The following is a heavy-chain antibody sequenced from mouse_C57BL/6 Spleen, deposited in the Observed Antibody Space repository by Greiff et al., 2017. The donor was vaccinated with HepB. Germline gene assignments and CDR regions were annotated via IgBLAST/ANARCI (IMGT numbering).Heavy chain of an antibody. CDR1: GYSFTDYN. CDR3: APSITTVASYYFDY. V-gene: IGHV1-39*01. CDR2: INPNYGTT. Sequence: EVQLQQSGPELVKPGASVKISCKASGYSFTDYNMNWVKQSNGKSLEWIGVINPNYGTTSYNQKFKGKATLTVDQSSSTAYMQLNSLTSEDSAVYCSAPSITTVASYYFDYWGQGTTLTVSS. J-gene: IGHJ2*01. D-gene: IGHD1-1*01.